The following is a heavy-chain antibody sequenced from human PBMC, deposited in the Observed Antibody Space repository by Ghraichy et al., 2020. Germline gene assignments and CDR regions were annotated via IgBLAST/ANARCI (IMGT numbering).Heavy chain of an antibody. J-gene: IGHJ4*02. CDR3: ATHNNWAFNY. Sequence: SCAASGFTFSSSWMSWVRQAPGKGLEWVANMNQDGSEKSYVDSVKGRFTISRDNAKNSLYLQMNSLRAEDTAVYYCATHNNWAFNYWGQGTLVTVSS. D-gene: IGHD1-1*01. V-gene: IGHV3-7*01. CDR1: GFTFSSSW. CDR2: MNQDGSEK.